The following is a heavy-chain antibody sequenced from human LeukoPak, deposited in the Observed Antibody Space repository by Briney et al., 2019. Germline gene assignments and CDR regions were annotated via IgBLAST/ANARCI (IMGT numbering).Heavy chain of an antibody. Sequence: ASVKVSCKASGYTFTDYYMHWVRQAPGQGLEWMGWTNPNSGGTNYAQKFQGRVTMTRDTSISTAYMELSRLRSDDTAVYYCATRDASNWGYYFDYWGQGTLVTVSS. CDR1: GYTFTDYY. J-gene: IGHJ4*02. CDR2: TNPNSGGT. D-gene: IGHD7-27*01. CDR3: ATRDASNWGYYFDY. V-gene: IGHV1-2*02.